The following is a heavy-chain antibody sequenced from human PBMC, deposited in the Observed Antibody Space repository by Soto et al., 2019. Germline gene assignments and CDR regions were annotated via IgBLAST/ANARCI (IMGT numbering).Heavy chain of an antibody. J-gene: IGHJ4*02. V-gene: IGHV4-39*01. CDR1: GGSVISSDYY. Sequence: QLQLQESGPGLVKPSETLSLTCTVSGGSVISSDYYWAWIRLPPGKGLEWIGSIHYSGSTYYHPSLKSRVTISGDISKKQFSLNLNSVTAADTAVYYCARHTHPDAAALIDNGGQGTLVTVSS. CDR2: IHYSGST. D-gene: IGHD6-13*01. CDR3: ARHTHPDAAALIDN.